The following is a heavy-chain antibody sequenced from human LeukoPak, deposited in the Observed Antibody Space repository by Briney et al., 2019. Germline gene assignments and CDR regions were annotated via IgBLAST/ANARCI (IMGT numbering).Heavy chain of an antibody. V-gene: IGHV3-30-3*01. CDR3: ARNGEELDY. CDR2: ISYDGSDK. Sequence: GGSLRLSCAAFGFTFSDYAMHWVRQAPGKGLEWVAVISYDGSDKYYADSVKGRFTISRDNSKNTLCLQMNSLRVEDTAVYYCARNGEELDYWGLGTLVTVSS. J-gene: IGHJ4*02. CDR1: GFTFSDYA. D-gene: IGHD4-17*01.